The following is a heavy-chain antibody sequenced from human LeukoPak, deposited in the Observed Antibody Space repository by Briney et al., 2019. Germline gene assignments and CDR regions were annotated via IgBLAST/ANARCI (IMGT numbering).Heavy chain of an antibody. CDR1: GFTFSKYW. D-gene: IGHD2-8*02. CDR2: ISNDGSSA. V-gene: IGHV3-74*03. J-gene: IGHJ4*02. CDR3: VTEGPGGLWLDY. Sequence: GGSLRLSCAASGFTFSKYWMHWVRQAPGKGLVWVSRISNDGSSATYADSVKGRFTISRDNAKNTLYLQMNSLRAEDTAVYFCVTEGPGGLWLDYWGQGTLVTVSS.